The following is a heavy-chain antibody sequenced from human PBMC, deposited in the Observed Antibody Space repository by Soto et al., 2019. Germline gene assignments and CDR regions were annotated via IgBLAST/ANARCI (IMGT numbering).Heavy chain of an antibody. CDR3: ARDSGGNTAMYFAY. CDR1: GGSISSRCYS. CDR2: IYQSGST. Sequence: SETLSLTYAVSGGSISSRCYSWFLIRQPPGEALEWIGYIYQSGSTHYNPSLESRATISVDRSKNQFPLRLSSVTAADTAVYYCARDSGGNTAMYFAYWRHGIKVTVSS. J-gene: IGHJ4*01. V-gene: IGHV4-30-2*01. D-gene: IGHD5-18*01.